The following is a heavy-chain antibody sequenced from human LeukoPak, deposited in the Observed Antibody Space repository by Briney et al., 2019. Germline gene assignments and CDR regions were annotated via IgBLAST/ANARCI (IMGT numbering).Heavy chain of an antibody. Sequence: SETLSLTCTVSGGSISSYYWSWIRQPPGKGLEWIGRIYTSGSTNYNPSLKSRVTMSVDTSKNQFSLKLSSVTAADTAVYYCARDQGPGAAAGLYYFDYWGQGTLVTVSS. D-gene: IGHD6-13*01. CDR1: GGSISSYY. V-gene: IGHV4-4*07. CDR2: IYTSGST. CDR3: ARDQGPGAAAGLYYFDY. J-gene: IGHJ4*02.